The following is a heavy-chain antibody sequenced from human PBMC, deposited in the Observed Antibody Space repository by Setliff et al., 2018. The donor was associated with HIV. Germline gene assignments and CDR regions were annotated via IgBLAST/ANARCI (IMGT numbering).Heavy chain of an antibody. V-gene: IGHV1-46*01. D-gene: IGHD5-12*01. CDR2: INPTGGST. J-gene: IGHJ3*02. Sequence: GASVKVSCKASGYTFTSYGISWVRQAPGQGLEWMGVINPTGGSTRNTQKFQGRVAMTRDTSTSTVYMELSSLRSEDTAVYYCASAGAWQRNALDIWGQGTMVTVSS. CDR3: ASAGAWQRNALDI. CDR1: GYTFTSYG.